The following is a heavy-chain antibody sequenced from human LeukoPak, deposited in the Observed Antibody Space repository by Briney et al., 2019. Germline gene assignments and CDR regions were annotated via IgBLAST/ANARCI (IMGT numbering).Heavy chain of an antibody. CDR1: GGSISSGSYY. J-gene: IGHJ6*02. CDR3: ARAGITMVRGVMDV. D-gene: IGHD3-10*01. Sequence: SETLSLTCTVSGGSISSGSYYWSWIRQPAGKGLEWIGYIYYSGSTNYNPSLKSRVTISVDTSKNQFSLKLSSVTAADTAVYYCARAGITMVRGVMDVWGQGTTVTVSS. CDR2: IYYSGST. V-gene: IGHV4-61*10.